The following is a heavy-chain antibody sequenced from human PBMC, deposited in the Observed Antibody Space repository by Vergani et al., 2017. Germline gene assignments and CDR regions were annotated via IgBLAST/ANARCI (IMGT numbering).Heavy chain of an antibody. CDR1: GGTFSSYA. V-gene: IGHV1-69*01. D-gene: IGHD6-6*01. CDR2: IIPIFGTA. Sequence: QVQLVQSGAEVKKPGSSVKVSCKASGGTFSSYAISWVRQAPGQGLEWMGGIIPIFGTANYAQKFQGRVTITADESTSTAYMELSSLRSEDTAVYDCAREIPSSSSSFYYYYMDVWGKGTTVTVSS. CDR3: AREIPSSSSSFYYYYMDV. J-gene: IGHJ6*03.